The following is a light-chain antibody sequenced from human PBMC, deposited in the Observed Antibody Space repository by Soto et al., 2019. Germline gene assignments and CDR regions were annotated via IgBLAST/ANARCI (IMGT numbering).Light chain of an antibody. Sequence: DIVMTQSPDSLAVSLGERATINCKSSQSVLYSANNKNYLAWYQHKPGQAPKLLIYWASTRESGVPDRFSGSGSGTDFTLTISRLQAEDVAVYSCQQYYSTPWTFGQGTKLEIK. J-gene: IGKJ1*01. CDR3: QQYYSTPWT. CDR1: QSVLYSANNKNY. CDR2: WAS. V-gene: IGKV4-1*01.